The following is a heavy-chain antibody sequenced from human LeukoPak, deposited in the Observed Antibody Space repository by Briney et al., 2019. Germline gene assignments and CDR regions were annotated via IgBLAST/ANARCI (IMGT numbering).Heavy chain of an antibody. V-gene: IGHV1-69*05. D-gene: IGHD4-17*01. CDR2: IIPIFGTA. CDR3: ATGIYGDYYYFDY. CDR1: GGAFSSYA. J-gene: IGHJ4*02. Sequence: GASVKVSCKASGGAFSSYAISWVRQAPGQGLEWMGGIIPIFGTANYAQKFQGRVTITTDESTSTAYMELSSLRSEDTAVYYCATGIYGDYYYFDYWGQGTLVTVSS.